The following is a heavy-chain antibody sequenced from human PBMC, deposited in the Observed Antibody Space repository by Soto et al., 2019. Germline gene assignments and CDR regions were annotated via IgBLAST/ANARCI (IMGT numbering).Heavy chain of an antibody. D-gene: IGHD6-13*01. CDR1: GGTFSSYA. CDR2: IIPIFGTA. CDR3: AREWAAAVHWYFDL. V-gene: IGHV1-69*06. Sequence: GASVKVSCKASGGTFSSYAISWVRQAPGQGLEWMGGIIPIFGTANYAQKFQGRVTITADKSTSTAYMELSSLRSGDTAVYYCAREWAAAVHWYFDLWGRGTLVTVSS. J-gene: IGHJ2*01.